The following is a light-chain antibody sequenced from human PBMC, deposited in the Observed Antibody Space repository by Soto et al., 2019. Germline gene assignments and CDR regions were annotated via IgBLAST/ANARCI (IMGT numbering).Light chain of an antibody. CDR3: QQGTDWPPGT. V-gene: IGKV3-11*01. Sequence: ETVLTESPPTLSLSPGERATRSCRASQSVSTFLAWYQHKPGQAPRLLIYDASNRATGIPDRFRGSGSGTDFTLTISSLEPEDFALYYCQQGTDWPPGTFAQGTKVDIK. CDR2: DAS. J-gene: IGKJ1*01. CDR1: QSVSTF.